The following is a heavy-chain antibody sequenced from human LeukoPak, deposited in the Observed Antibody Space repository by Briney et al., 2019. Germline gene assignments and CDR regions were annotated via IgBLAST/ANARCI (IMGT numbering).Heavy chain of an antibody. D-gene: IGHD4-11*01. J-gene: IGHJ6*03. CDR3: ARAEYDYSNYGGYYYYYMDV. CDR1: GYTFTSYG. V-gene: IGHV1-18*01. CDR2: ISAYNGNT. Sequence: WASVRVSCMASGYTFTSYGISRVREAPGQGREWMGWISAYNGNTNYAQTPQGRVTMTPDTSTSTAYMEMSTLRSDDTAVYYCARAEYDYSNYGGYYYYYMDVWGKGTTVTVSS.